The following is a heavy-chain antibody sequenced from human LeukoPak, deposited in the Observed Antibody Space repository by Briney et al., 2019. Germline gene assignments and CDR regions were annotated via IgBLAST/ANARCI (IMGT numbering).Heavy chain of an antibody. V-gene: IGHV4-61*02. Sequence: SQTLSLTCTVSGGSISSGSYYWSWIRQPAGKGLEWIGRIYTSGSTNYNPSLKSRVTISVDTSKNQFSLKLSSVTAADTAVYYCAREVTMIVVAKGDAFDIWGQGTMVTVSS. D-gene: IGHD3-22*01. CDR1: GGSISSGSYY. J-gene: IGHJ3*02. CDR2: IYTSGST. CDR3: AREVTMIVVAKGDAFDI.